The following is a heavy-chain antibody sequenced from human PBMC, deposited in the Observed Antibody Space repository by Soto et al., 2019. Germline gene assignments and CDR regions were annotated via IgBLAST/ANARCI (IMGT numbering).Heavy chain of an antibody. CDR1: GFTFSSYG. Sequence: QVQLVESGGGVVQPGRSLRLSCAASGFTFSSYGMHWVRQAPGKGLEWVAVIWYDGSNKYYADSVKGRFTISRDNSKNTLYLRMNSLRAEDTAVYYCWGSFGELAGSRDYWGQGTLVTVSS. CDR2: IWYDGSNK. J-gene: IGHJ4*02. D-gene: IGHD3-10*01. V-gene: IGHV3-33*01. CDR3: WGSFGELAGSRDY.